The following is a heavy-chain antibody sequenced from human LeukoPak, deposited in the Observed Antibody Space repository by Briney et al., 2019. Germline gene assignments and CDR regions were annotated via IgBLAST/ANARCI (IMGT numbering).Heavy chain of an antibody. CDR2: INWNGGST. CDR3: AREMTTVTTSDAFDI. Sequence: GGSLRLSCAASGFTFDDYGMSWVRQAPGKGLEWVSGINWNGGSTGYADSVKGRFTISRDNAKNSLYLQMNSLRAEDTALYYCAREMTTVTTSDAFDIWGQGTMVTVSS. J-gene: IGHJ3*02. D-gene: IGHD4-17*01. V-gene: IGHV3-20*04. CDR1: GFTFDDYG.